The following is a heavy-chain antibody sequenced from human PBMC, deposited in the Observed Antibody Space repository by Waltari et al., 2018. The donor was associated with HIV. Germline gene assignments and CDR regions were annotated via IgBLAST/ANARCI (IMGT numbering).Heavy chain of an antibody. V-gene: IGHV3-7*01. CDR1: AFTLSATW. J-gene: IGHJ4*02. CDR3: ARDRGWQQFDY. CDR2: INTDGTEN. Sequence: VQLVESGGGLVQPGGSLRPSGTVSAFTLSATWMTWSRQAPGEGLERVANINTDGTENYYVDSVKGRFTISRDNAKNALYLQMNSLRVEDTAVYYCARDRGWQQFDYWGRGTLVTVSS. D-gene: IGHD3-10*01.